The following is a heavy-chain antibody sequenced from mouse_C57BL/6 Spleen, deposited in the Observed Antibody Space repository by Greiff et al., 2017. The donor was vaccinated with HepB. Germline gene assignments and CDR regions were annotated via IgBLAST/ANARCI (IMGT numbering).Heavy chain of an antibody. J-gene: IGHJ2*01. Sequence: EVQVVESGPELVKPGASVKISCKASGYSFTDYNMNWVKQSNGKSLEWIGVINPNYGTTSYNQKFKGKATLTVDQSSSTAYMQLNSLTSEDSAVYYCARWSGNYGRDFRYFDYWGQGTTLTVSS. CDR3: ARWSGNYGRDFRYFDY. CDR2: INPNYGTT. V-gene: IGHV1-39*01. CDR1: GYSFTDYN. D-gene: IGHD2-1*01.